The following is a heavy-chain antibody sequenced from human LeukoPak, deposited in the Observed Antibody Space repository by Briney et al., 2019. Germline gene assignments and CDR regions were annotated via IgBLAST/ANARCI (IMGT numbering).Heavy chain of an antibody. CDR3: ARSAMVWSGTYFHY. D-gene: IGHD5-18*01. V-gene: IGHV4-38-2*02. J-gene: IGHJ4*02. Sequence: SETLSLTCTVSGYSISSGYYWGWIRQPPGKGLEWIGSIYHSGSTYYNPSLKSLVTISVDTSKNQFSLKLSSVPAADTAVYYCARSAMVWSGTYFHYWGQGTLVTVSS. CDR2: IYHSGST. CDR1: GYSISSGYY.